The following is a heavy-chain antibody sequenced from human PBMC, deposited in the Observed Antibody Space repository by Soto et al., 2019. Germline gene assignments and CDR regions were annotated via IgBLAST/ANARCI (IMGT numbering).Heavy chain of an antibody. V-gene: IGHV3-30*03. J-gene: IGHJ3*02. CDR1: GFSFSRYG. CDR2: ISYDGSNK. Sequence: GGSLRLSCAASGFSFSRYGMQWVGQAPGKGLEWVAVISYDGSNKYYADSVKDRFTISRDNSKKTLYLQMNSLRAEDTAVYYCARGDFHDTSGPFSDAFDIWGQGIMVTVSS. D-gene: IGHD3-22*01. CDR3: ARGDFHDTSGPFSDAFDI.